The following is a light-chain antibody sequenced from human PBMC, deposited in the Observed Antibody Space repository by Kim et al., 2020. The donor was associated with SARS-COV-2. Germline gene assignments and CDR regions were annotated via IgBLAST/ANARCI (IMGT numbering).Light chain of an antibody. CDR3: MQTLQTPT. CDR2: LVS. CDR1: QSLLYSNGDNY. V-gene: IGKV2-28*01. J-gene: IGKJ2*01. Sequence: GEPAAISCRSSQSLLYSNGDNYLSWYLQEPGQSPQLLIYLVSSRASGVPDRFSGSGSGTDFTLKISRVEAEDVGVYFCMQTLQTPTFGQGTKLEI.